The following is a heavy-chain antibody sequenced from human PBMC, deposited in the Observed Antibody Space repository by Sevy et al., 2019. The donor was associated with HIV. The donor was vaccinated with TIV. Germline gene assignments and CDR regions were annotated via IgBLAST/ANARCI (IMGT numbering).Heavy chain of an antibody. CDR1: DFTFSAYE. CDR2: ISASGDSR. Sequence: SGCLRLSCATSDFTFSAYEMSWVRQAPGKGLERVSTISASGDSRYHAASVIGRFTISRDNYKSTLYLQMNSLRADDTAVYYWTRYIQRDYDFWSGFYFDSWGHGTLVTVSS. D-gene: IGHD3-3*01. V-gene: IGHV3-23*01. CDR3: TRYIQRDYDFWSGFYFDS. J-gene: IGHJ4*01.